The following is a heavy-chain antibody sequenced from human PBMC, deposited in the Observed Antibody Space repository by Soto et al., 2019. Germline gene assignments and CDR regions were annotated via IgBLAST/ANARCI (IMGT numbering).Heavy chain of an antibody. J-gene: IGHJ6*02. V-gene: IGHV1-46*03. CDR1: GYTFTSYY. CDR2: INPSGGST. D-gene: IGHD2-15*01. CDR3: ARVLLPTNYYYGMDV. Sequence: QVQLVQSGAEVKKPGASVKVSCKASGYTFTSYYMHWVRQAPGQGLEWMGIINPSGGSTSYAQKVQGRVTMTSDTSTSTVYMELSSLRSEDTAVYYCARVLLPTNYYYGMDVWGQGTTVTVSS.